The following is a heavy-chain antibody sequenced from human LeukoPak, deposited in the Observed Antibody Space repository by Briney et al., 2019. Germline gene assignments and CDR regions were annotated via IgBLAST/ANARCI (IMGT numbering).Heavy chain of an antibody. J-gene: IGHJ5*02. CDR3: ARGWVWFGETGWFDP. D-gene: IGHD3-10*01. Sequence: GASVKVSCKASGGTFSSYAISWVRQAPGQGLEWMGGIIPIFGTANYAQKFQGRVTITADESTSTAYMELSSLRSEDTAVYYCARGWVWFGETGWFDPWGQGTLVTVSP. V-gene: IGHV1-69*13. CDR2: IIPIFGTA. CDR1: GGTFSSYA.